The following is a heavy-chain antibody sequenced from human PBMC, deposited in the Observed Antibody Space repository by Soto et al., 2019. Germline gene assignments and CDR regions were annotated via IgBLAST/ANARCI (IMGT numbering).Heavy chain of an antibody. CDR1: GGTFSSYA. CDR2: IIPIFGTA. Sequence: QVQLVQSGAEVKKPGSSVKVSCKASGGTFSSYAISWVRQAPGQGLEWMGGIIPIFGTANYAQKFQGSVTITAGESTSTDDMELSSLRSEDTAVYYCAGVLRRDGYNYVDYWGQGTLVTVSS. V-gene: IGHV1-69*01. CDR3: AGVLRRDGYNYVDY. D-gene: IGHD5-12*01. J-gene: IGHJ4*02.